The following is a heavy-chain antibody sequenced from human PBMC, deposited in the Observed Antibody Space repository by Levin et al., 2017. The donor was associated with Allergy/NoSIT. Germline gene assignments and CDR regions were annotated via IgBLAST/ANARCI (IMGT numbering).Heavy chain of an antibody. J-gene: IGHJ4*02. Sequence: SCAVYGGSFSGYYWSWIRQPPGKGLEWIGEINHSGSTNYNPSLKSRVTISVDTSKNQFSLKLSSVTAADTAVYYCARGFRNYGSGSYGYWGQGTLVTVSS. CDR3: ARGFRNYGSGSYGY. CDR1: GGSFSGYY. CDR2: INHSGST. D-gene: IGHD3-10*01. V-gene: IGHV4-34*01.